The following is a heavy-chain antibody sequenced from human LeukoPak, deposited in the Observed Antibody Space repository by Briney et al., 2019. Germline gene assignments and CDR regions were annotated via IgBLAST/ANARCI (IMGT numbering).Heavy chain of an antibody. CDR3: AKGGKWDVTPFDY. D-gene: IGHD1-26*01. CDR2: IKHDGSEK. Sequence: GGSLRLSCAASGFIFSNYGMNWVRQAPGKGLEWVTNIKHDGSEKYYVDSVKGRFTISRDNAKNSVYLQMNSLRAEDTAVYYCAKGGKWDVTPFDYWGQGTLVTVSS. CDR1: GFIFSNYG. V-gene: IGHV3-7*03. J-gene: IGHJ4*02.